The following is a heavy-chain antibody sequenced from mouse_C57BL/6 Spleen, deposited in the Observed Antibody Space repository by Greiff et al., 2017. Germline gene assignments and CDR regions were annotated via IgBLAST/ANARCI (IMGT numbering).Heavy chain of an antibody. Sequence: VQLKESGPGLVAPSQSLSITCTVSGFSLTSYAISWVRPPPGTGLEWLGVIWTGGGTHYNSALKSRLSLSKDNSKSQVFLKMNGLQTDDTPRYYCARLLITTVVEGYAMDYWGQGTSVTVSS. V-gene: IGHV2-9-1*01. CDR1: GFSLTSYA. J-gene: IGHJ4*01. CDR2: IWTGGGT. CDR3: ARLLITTVVEGYAMDY. D-gene: IGHD1-1*01.